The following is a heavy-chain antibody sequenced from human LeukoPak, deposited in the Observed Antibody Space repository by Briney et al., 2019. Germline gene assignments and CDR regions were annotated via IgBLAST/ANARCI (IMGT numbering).Heavy chain of an antibody. V-gene: IGHV1-18*01. CDR2: ISAYNGNT. CDR3: ARDWAPAAIPGYYYYGMDV. D-gene: IGHD2-2*02. CDR1: GYTFTSYG. Sequence: ASVKVSCKASGYTFTSYGISWVRQAPGQGLERMGWISAYNGNTNYAQKLQGRVTMTTDTSTSTAYMELRSLRSDDTAVYYRARDWAPAAIPGYYYYGMDVWGQGTTVTVSS. J-gene: IGHJ6*02.